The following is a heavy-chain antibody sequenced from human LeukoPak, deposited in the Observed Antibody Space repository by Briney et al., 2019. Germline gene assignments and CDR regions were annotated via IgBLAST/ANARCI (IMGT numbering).Heavy chain of an antibody. J-gene: IGHJ4*02. CDR3: ARDRTMIGDRGIDS. CDR1: GYTFRCFS. D-gene: IGHD3-22*01. CDR2: ISSSSYT. Sequence: PGGSLRLSVAASGYTFRCFSRNWVRQAPGKGLEWVSAISSSSYTYYADSVKGRFTSSRDNPKNSLYLQMNSLRGEDTAVYYCARDRTMIGDRGIDSWGQGTLVTVSS. V-gene: IGHV3-21*01.